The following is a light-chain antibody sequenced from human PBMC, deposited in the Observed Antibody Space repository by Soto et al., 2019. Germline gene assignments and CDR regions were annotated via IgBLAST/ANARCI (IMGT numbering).Light chain of an antibody. V-gene: IGLV2-14*01. CDR3: SSYTSSSTPYV. J-gene: IGLJ1*01. CDR2: EVS. Sequence: QSVLTQPASVSGSPGQSITISCTETSSDVGGYNYVSWYQQHPGKAPKLMIYEVSNRPSGVSNRFSGSKSGNTASLTISGLQAEDEADYCCSSYTSSSTPYVFGTGTKVTVL. CDR1: SSDVGGYNY.